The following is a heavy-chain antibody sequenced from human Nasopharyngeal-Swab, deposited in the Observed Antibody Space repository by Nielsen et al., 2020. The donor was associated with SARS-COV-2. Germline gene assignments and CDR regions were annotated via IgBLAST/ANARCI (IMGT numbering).Heavy chain of an antibody. D-gene: IGHD6-6*01. Sequence: GESLKISCAASGFTFSCYAMSWVRQAPGKGLEWVSAISGSGGSTYYADSVKGRFTISRDNPKNTLYLQMNSLRAEDTAVYYCAKQAARPYHYFYYMDVWGKGTTVTVSS. CDR2: ISGSGGST. CDR1: GFTFSCYA. J-gene: IGHJ6*03. CDR3: AKQAARPYHYFYYMDV. V-gene: IGHV3-23*01.